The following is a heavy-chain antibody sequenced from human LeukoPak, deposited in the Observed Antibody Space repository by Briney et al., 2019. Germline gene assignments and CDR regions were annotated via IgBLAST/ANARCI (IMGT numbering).Heavy chain of an antibody. CDR1: GFTLSGYW. Sequence: GGSLRLSCAASGFTLSGYWMSWVRQAPGKGLEWVANINQGGSDKYYVDSVKGRFTISRDNANNLLYLQMNSLRGEDTAVYYCTRDRSRAEDDWGQGTLVTVSS. CDR3: TRDRSRAEDD. J-gene: IGHJ4*02. D-gene: IGHD1-14*01. CDR2: INQGGSDK. V-gene: IGHV3-7*01.